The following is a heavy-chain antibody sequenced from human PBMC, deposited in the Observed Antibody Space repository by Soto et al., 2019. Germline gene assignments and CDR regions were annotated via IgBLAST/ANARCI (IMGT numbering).Heavy chain of an antibody. J-gene: IGHJ6*02. Sequence: LSWVASLFTFRTYTMNWVRQAPGKGLEWVSGIRGFSPYTFYAESVKGRFTISRDNAKNSLYLQMKSLGVEDTAVYYCARDRGYDAHDYYYNAMDVWGQGTTVTVSS. CDR2: IRGFSPYT. CDR3: ARDRGYDAHDYYYNAMDV. D-gene: IGHD2-15*01. V-gene: IGHV3-21*01. CDR1: LFTFRTYT.